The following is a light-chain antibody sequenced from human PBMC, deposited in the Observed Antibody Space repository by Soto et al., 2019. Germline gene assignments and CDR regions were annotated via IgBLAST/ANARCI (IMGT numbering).Light chain of an antibody. CDR2: GGS. J-gene: IGLJ1*01. CDR3: CSYAGSSTFYV. Sequence: QSALTQPASVSGSPGQSITISCTGTSSDVGSYNLVTWYQQHPGKAPKLMIYGGSKRHSGVSNRFSGSRSGNMASLTISGLQADDEADYYCCSYAGSSTFYVFGTGTKVTVL. V-gene: IGLV2-23*01. CDR1: SSDVGSYNL.